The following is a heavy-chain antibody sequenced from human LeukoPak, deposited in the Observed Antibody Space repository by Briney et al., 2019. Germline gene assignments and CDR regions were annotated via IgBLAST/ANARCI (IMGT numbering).Heavy chain of an antibody. CDR1: GGSFGGYY. V-gene: IGHV4-34*01. J-gene: IGHJ6*03. Sequence: SETLSLTCAVYGGSFGGYYWSWIRQPPEKGLEWVGEINHSGSTNSNPALKTRVTVSVDTSKNQFSLKLSSVTAADTAVYYCARGGGNLLPYFDPKYYYYMDVWGKGTTVTVSS. D-gene: IGHD3-9*01. CDR3: ARGGGNLLPYFDPKYYYYMDV. CDR2: INHSGST.